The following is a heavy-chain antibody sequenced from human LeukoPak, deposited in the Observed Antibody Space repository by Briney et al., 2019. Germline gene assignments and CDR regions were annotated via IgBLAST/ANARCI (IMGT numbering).Heavy chain of an antibody. CDR1: GFSFGDCA. V-gene: IGHV3-9*01. J-gene: IGHJ5*02. Sequence: PGGSLRLSCAGSGFSFGDCAMHWVRQAPGKGLEWVSGISWNSVYRGYTDSVKGRFTISRDNAKNSLYLQMNSLRAEDTAVYYCARDAYDILTGPENWFDPWGQGTLVTVSS. CDR2: ISWNSVYR. D-gene: IGHD3-9*01. CDR3: ARDAYDILTGPENWFDP.